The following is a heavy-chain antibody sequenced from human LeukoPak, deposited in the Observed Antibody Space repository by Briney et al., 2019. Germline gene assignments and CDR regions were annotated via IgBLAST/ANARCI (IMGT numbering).Heavy chain of an antibody. J-gene: IGHJ6*02. V-gene: IGHV3-9*01. CDR2: ICWNRGSI. CDR1: RFTFADYA. D-gene: IGHD6-19*01. Sequence: GGSLRLSCAASRFTFADYALHWVRPAPGEGREWVSGICWNRGSIGYADSVNGRFTISRDNAKNSLYLQMNSLRAEDTALYYGAKDILAGGYGMDVWGQGPTVTVSS. CDR3: AKDILAGGYGMDV.